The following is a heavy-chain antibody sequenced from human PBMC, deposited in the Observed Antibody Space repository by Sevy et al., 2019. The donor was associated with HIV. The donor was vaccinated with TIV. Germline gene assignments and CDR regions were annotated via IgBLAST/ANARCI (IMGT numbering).Heavy chain of an antibody. CDR1: GDTFRKYV. Sequence: ASVKVSCKASGDTFRKYVISWVRQAPGQGLEWMGGIIPGYGTTNYAQKFQARVTFTADASTSTVYMELSRLRSEDTAVYYCARDMTCGGDCYYFDNWGQGTLVTVSS. CDR2: IIPGYGTT. D-gene: IGHD2-21*02. J-gene: IGHJ4*02. CDR3: ARDMTCGGDCYYFDN. V-gene: IGHV1-69*13.